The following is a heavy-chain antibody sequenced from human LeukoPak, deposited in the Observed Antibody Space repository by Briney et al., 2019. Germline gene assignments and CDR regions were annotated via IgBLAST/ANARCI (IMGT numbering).Heavy chain of an antibody. D-gene: IGHD4-11*01. Sequence: SETLSLTCTVSGGSIRSYYWRWIRQPAWKGLEWIGRIYTSGSTNYNPSLKSRVTMSVDTSKNPFSLKLSCVSAADTAVYYCATGGLHYGDYYMDVWGKGTTVTVSS. J-gene: IGHJ6*03. CDR1: GGSIRSYY. V-gene: IGHV4-4*07. CDR3: ATGGLHYGDYYMDV. CDR2: IYTSGST.